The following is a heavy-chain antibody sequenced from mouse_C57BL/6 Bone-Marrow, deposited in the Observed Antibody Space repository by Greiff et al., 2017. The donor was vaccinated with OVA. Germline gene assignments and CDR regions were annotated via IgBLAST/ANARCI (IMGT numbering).Heavy chain of an antibody. V-gene: IGHV1-81*01. D-gene: IGHD2-1*01. CDR2: IYPRSGNT. Sequence: VQLQQSGAELARPGASVKLSCKASGFTFTSYGISWVKQRTGQGLEWIGEIYPRSGNTYYNEKFKGKATLTADKSSSTAYMELRSLTSEDSAVNFCARVTPHRNYAMDYWGQGTSVTVSS. J-gene: IGHJ4*01. CDR1: GFTFTSYG. CDR3: ARVTPHRNYAMDY.